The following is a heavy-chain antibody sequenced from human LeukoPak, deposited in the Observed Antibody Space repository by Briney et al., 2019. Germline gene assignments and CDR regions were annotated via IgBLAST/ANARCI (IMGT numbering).Heavy chain of an antibody. Sequence: ASVKVSCKGSGYKFISYAMNWVRQAPGQGPEWMGWINTDTGNPTYARGFTGQYVFSVDTSVTTAYLQINSLRTEDTAVYYCARGGYYGGSGTYGFFDYWGQGSLVTVSS. V-gene: IGHV7-4-1*02. CDR2: INTDTGNP. CDR3: ARGGYYGGSGTYGFFDY. J-gene: IGHJ4*03. D-gene: IGHD3-10*01. CDR1: GYKFISYA.